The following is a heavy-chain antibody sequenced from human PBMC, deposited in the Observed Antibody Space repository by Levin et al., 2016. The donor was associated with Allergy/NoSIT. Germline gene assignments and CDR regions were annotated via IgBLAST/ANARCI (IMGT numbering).Heavy chain of an antibody. CDR2: IYYSGST. J-gene: IGHJ5*02. CDR3: ARDCYYGSGWGFDP. Sequence: WIRQPPGKGLEWIGYIYYSGSTYYNPSLKSRVTISVDTSKNQFSLKLSSVTAADTAVYYCARDCYYGSGWGFDPWGQGTLVTVSS. D-gene: IGHD3-10*01. V-gene: IGHV4-31*02.